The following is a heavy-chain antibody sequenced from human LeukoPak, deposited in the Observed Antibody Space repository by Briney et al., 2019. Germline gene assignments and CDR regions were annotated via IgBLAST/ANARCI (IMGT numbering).Heavy chain of an antibody. CDR1: GGTFSSYA. V-gene: IGHV1-69*01. Sequence: SVKLSCKASGGTFSSYAISWVRQAPGQGLEWMGGIIPIFGTTNYAQKFQGRVTITADESTSTAYMELGSLRSEDTAVYYCARDLGSWTDYWGQGTLVTVSP. CDR3: ARDLGSWTDY. CDR2: IIPIFGTT. J-gene: IGHJ4*02. D-gene: IGHD6-13*01.